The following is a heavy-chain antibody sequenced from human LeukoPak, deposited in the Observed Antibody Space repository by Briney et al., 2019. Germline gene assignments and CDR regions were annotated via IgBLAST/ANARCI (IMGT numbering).Heavy chain of an antibody. CDR3: ARDQNWHYDFDY. Sequence: GGSLRLSCAASGFTFSSYAMHWVRQAPGKGLEWVAVISYDGSNKYYADSVKGRFTISRDNSKNTLYLQMNSLGAEDTAVYYCARDQNWHYDFDYWGQGTLVTVSS. J-gene: IGHJ4*02. V-gene: IGHV3-30-3*01. D-gene: IGHD1-7*01. CDR1: GFTFSSYA. CDR2: ISYDGSNK.